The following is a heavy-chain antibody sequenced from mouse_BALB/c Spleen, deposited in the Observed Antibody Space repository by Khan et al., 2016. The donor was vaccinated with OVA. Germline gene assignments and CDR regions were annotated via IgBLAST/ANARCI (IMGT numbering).Heavy chain of an antibody. CDR3: ARGYYGDPFAY. CDR1: GFTFSDYY. V-gene: IGHV5-4*02. Sequence: VESGGGLVKPGGSLKLSCAASGFTFSDYYMYWVRQTPEKRLEWVATISDGGSYTYYPDSVKGRFALSRDDVENNLYLQMSSLKSEDTAMYYCARGYYGDPFAYWGQGTLVTVSA. CDR2: ISDGGSYT. J-gene: IGHJ3*01. D-gene: IGHD2-13*01.